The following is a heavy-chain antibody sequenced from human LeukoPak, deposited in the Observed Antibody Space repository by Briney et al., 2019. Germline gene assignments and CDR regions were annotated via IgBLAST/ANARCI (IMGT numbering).Heavy chain of an antibody. V-gene: IGHV4-34*01. D-gene: IGHD1-26*01. CDR3: ARGPSGSYYVPLNY. J-gene: IGHJ4*02. CDR2: INHSGST. Sequence: MASETLSLTCAVYGGSFSGYFWSWVRQPPGKGLEWIGEINHSGSTNYNPSLKSRVTISVDTSKNQFSLKLNSVTAADTAVYYCARGPSGSYYVPLNYWGQGTLVTVSS. CDR1: GGSFSGYF.